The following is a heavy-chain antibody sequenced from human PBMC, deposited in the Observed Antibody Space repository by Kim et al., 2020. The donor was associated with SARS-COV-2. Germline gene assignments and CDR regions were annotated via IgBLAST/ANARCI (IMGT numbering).Heavy chain of an antibody. CDR1: GFTVSSNY. D-gene: IGHD2-21*02. CDR3: ARDLSCGGDCHPGYYGMDV. V-gene: IGHV3-66*01. CDR2: IYSGGST. J-gene: IGHJ6*02. Sequence: GGSLRLSCAASGFTVSSNYMSWVRQAPGKGLEWVSVIYSGGSTYYADSVKGRFTISRDNSKNTLYLQMNSLRAEDTAVYYCARDLSCGGDCHPGYYGMDVWGQGTTVTVSS.